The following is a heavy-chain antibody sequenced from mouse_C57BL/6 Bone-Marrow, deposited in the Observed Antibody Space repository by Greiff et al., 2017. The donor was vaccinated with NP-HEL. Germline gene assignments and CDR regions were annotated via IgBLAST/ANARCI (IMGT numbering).Heavy chain of an antibody. D-gene: IGHD2-1*01. J-gene: IGHJ4*01. Sequence: VQLQQSGPELVKPGASVKISCKASGYAFSSSWMNWVKQRPGKGLEWIGRIYPGDGDTNYNGKFKGKATLTADKSYSTAYMQLSSLTSEDSAVYFCASIYYGNGYYAMDYWGQGTSVTVSS. CDR1: GYAFSSSW. CDR2: IYPGDGDT. V-gene: IGHV1-82*01. CDR3: ASIYYGNGYYAMDY.